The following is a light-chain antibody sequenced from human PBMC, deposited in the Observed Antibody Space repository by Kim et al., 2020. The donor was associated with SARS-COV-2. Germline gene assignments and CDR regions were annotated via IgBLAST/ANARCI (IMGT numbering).Light chain of an antibody. V-gene: IGLV1-44*01. CDR2: SNY. CDR1: STNMVSNT. Sequence: GRRLTTSCYESSTNMVSNTVNWYQQHPEAAPTLLIYSNYQRPSGGPDRFSGSKSGASASLAISGLQSEDEADYYCAAWDDGLDGWVFGGGTQLTVL. J-gene: IGLJ3*02. CDR3: AAWDDGLDGWV.